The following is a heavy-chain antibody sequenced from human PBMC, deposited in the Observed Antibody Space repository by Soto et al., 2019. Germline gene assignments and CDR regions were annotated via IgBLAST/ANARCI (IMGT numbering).Heavy chain of an antibody. J-gene: IGHJ4*02. CDR2: ISGSGGST. D-gene: IGHD1-7*01. Sequence: GGALILSCAASGFTFSSGAMSWGLLAPGKGLEWVSAISGSGGSTYYADSVKGRFTISRDNSKNTLYLQMNSLRAEDTAVYYCAKAHDDRIRYGAGTMDFDYWGQGTVVTVSS. V-gene: IGHV3-23*01. CDR3: AKAHDDRIRYGAGTMDFDY. CDR1: GFTFSSGA.